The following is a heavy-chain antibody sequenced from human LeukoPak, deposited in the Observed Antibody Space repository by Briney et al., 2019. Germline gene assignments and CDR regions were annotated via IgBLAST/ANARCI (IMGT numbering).Heavy chain of an antibody. CDR1: GYTFTSYG. J-gene: IGHJ4*02. Sequence: SVKVSCKASGYTFTSYGISWVRQAPGQGLEWMGWISAYNGNTNYAQKLQGRVTMTTDTSTSTAYMELRSLRSDDTAMYYCARGADYYDSSAAMGYWGQGTLVTVSS. D-gene: IGHD3-22*01. V-gene: IGHV1-18*01. CDR2: ISAYNGNT. CDR3: ARGADYYDSSAAMGY.